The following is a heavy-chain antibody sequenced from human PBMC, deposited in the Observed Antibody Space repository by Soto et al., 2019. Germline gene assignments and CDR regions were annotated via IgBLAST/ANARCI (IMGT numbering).Heavy chain of an antibody. J-gene: IGHJ5*02. D-gene: IGHD6-19*01. Sequence: QVQLQQWGAGLLKPSETLSLTCAVYGGSFSGYYWSWIRQPPGKGLEWIGQINHSGSTNYNPSLKSRVTISVDTSKNQFSLKLSSVTAADTAVYYCARALAVAKSSNWFDPWGQGTLVTVSS. CDR2: INHSGST. CDR1: GGSFSGYY. V-gene: IGHV4-34*01. CDR3: ARALAVAKSSNWFDP.